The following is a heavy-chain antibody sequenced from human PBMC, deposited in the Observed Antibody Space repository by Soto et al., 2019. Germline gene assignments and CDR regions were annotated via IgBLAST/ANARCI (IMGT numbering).Heavy chain of an antibody. CDR3: ARRGEYCSSTSCYAGVDP. D-gene: IGHD2-2*01. J-gene: IGHJ5*02. Sequence: PSETLSLTCTVSGGSISSSSYYWGWIRQPPGKGLEWIGSIYYSGSTYYNPSLKSRVIISVDTSKNQFSLKLSSVTAADTAVYYCARRGEYCSSTSCYAGVDPWGQGTLVTV. V-gene: IGHV4-39*01. CDR1: GGSISSSSYY. CDR2: IYYSGST.